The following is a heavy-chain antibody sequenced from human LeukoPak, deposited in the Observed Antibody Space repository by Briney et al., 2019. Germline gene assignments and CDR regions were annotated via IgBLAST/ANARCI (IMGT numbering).Heavy chain of an antibody. V-gene: IGHV4-31*03. J-gene: IGHJ4*02. CDR2: ISYSGST. CDR3: ARIDTGGADC. D-gene: IGHD2-8*02. Sequence: SQTLSLTCTVSGGSVNSGGSYWSWIRQHPGKGLEWIGYISYSGSTYYSPSLKSRITISVDTSKNQFFLKLSSVTAADTAVYYCARIDTGGADCWGQGTLVTVSS. CDR1: GGSVNSGGSY.